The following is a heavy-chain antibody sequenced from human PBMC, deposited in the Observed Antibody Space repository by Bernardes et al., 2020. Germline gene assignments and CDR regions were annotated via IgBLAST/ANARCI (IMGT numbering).Heavy chain of an antibody. J-gene: IGHJ3*02. D-gene: IGHD3-3*01. CDR3: AKDRASLGFWSGYYIPDAFDI. V-gene: IGHV3-23*01. CDR2: LSGSGGST. Sequence: GGSLRLSCAASGFTFRSSAMSWVRQAPGKGLAWVSALSGSGGSTYYADSVKGRFTISRDNSKNTLYLQMNSLRAEDTAVYYCAKDRASLGFWSGYYIPDAFDIWGQGTMVTVSS. CDR1: GFTFRSSA.